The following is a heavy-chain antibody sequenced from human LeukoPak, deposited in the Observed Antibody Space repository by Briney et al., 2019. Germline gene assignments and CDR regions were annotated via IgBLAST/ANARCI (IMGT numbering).Heavy chain of an antibody. D-gene: IGHD3-22*01. V-gene: IGHV3-7*01. J-gene: IGHJ4*02. CDR1: GFTFSRYW. Sequence: PGGSLRLSCAASGFTFSRYWMSWVRQAQGKWLEWVANIKEDGGEIYYVDSVKGRFTISRDNTKNSLFLQMNSLRAEDTAVYYCARDDYYSNADWGQGTLVTVSS. CDR3: ARDDYYSNAD. CDR2: IKEDGGEI.